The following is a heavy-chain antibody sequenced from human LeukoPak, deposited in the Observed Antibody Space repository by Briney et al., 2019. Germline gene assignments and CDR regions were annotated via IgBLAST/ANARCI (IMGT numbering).Heavy chain of an antibody. CDR2: ISADNGNT. J-gene: IGHJ5*02. CDR1: GGTFSSYA. CDR3: ASGGYCSGGSCYENWFDP. D-gene: IGHD2-15*01. V-gene: IGHV1-18*01. Sequence: ASVKVSCKASGGTFSSYAINWVRQAPGQGLEWMGWISADNGNTNHAQRLQGRVTMTTDTSTSTAYMELRSLRSDDTAVYYCASGGYCSGGSCYENWFDPWGQGTLVTVSS.